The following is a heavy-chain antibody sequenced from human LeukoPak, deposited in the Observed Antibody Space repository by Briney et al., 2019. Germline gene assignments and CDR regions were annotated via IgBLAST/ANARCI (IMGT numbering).Heavy chain of an antibody. D-gene: IGHD3-22*01. CDR3: AKDSSSGLFYFDY. Sequence: GRSLRLSCAAYGFTFSSYGMHWDRQAPGKGLEWVAVISYDGSNKYYADSVKGRFTISRDNSKNTLYLQMNSLRAEDTAVYYCAKDSSSGLFYFDYWGQGSLVTVSS. J-gene: IGHJ4*02. CDR2: ISYDGSNK. CDR1: GFTFSSYG. V-gene: IGHV3-30*18.